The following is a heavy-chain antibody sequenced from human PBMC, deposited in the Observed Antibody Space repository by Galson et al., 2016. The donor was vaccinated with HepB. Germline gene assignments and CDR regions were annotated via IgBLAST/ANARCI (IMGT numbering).Heavy chain of an antibody. V-gene: IGHV3-23*01. CDR2: ISGKGDST. D-gene: IGHD3-10*01. Sequence: WVRQAPGKGLEWISGISGKGDSTYYADSVKGRFTVSRDNSKNTLHLHMNSLRVDDTAVYYCANLGSGSFRWYFYGMEVWGKGTTVTVPS. J-gene: IGHJ6*04. CDR3: ANLGSGSFRWYFYGMEV.